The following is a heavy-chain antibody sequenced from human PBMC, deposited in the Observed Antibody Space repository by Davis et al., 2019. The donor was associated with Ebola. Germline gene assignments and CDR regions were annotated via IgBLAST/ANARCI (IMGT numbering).Heavy chain of an antibody. CDR2: VGTTGNT. J-gene: IGHJ4*02. CDR3: AKRSASGTYYFDY. CDR1: GFTFSSYW. D-gene: IGHD1-26*01. Sequence: GESLKISCAASGFTFSSYWMHWVRQAPGKGLEWVSSVGTTGNTYYTDSVKGRFTISRDNSKNTLYLQMNSLRVEDTAVYSCAKRSASGTYYFDYWGQGTLVTVSS. V-gene: IGHV3-23*01.